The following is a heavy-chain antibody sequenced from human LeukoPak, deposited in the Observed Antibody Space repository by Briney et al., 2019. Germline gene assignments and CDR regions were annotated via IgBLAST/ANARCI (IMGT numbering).Heavy chain of an antibody. D-gene: IGHD5-18*01. Sequence: SETLSLTCAVYGGSFSGYYWSWIRQPPGKGLEWIGEINHSGSTNYNPSLKSRVTISVDTSKNQFSLKLSSVTAADTAVYYCARGRRGYSYGGKANWFDPWGQGTLVTVSS. V-gene: IGHV4-34*01. CDR1: GGSFSGYY. CDR3: ARGRRGYSYGGKANWFDP. CDR2: INHSGST. J-gene: IGHJ5*02.